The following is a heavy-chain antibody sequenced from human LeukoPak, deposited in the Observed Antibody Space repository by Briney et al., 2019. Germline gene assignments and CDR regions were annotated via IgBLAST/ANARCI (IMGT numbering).Heavy chain of an antibody. J-gene: IGHJ6*02. D-gene: IGHD6-13*01. CDR2: ISYDGSNE. V-gene: IGHV3-30-3*01. Sequence: PGGSLRLSCAASGFTFSSYAMHWVRQAPGKGLEWVAVISYDGSNEYYADSVKGRFTISRDNSKNTLYLQMNSLRAEDTAVYYCARELIAAAGTGTHYYYYYGMDVWGQGTTVTVSS. CDR1: GFTFSSYA. CDR3: ARELIAAAGTGTHYYYYYGMDV.